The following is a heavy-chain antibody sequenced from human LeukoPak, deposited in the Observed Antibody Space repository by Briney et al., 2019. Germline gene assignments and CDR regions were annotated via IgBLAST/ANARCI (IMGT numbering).Heavy chain of an antibody. Sequence: SETLSLTCAVYGGSFSGYYWSWIRQPPGKGLEWIGEINHSGSTNYNPSLKSRVTISVDTSKNQFSLKLSSVTAADTAVYYCARGRGDYIWGSYRYFDYWGQGTLVTVSS. CDR2: INHSGST. J-gene: IGHJ4*02. CDR1: GGSFSGYY. V-gene: IGHV4-34*01. D-gene: IGHD3-16*02. CDR3: ARGRGDYIWGSYRYFDY.